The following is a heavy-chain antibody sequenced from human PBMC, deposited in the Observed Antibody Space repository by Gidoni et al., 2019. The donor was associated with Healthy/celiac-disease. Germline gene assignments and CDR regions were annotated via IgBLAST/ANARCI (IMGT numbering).Heavy chain of an antibody. CDR2: ISYDGSNK. J-gene: IGHJ4*02. CDR3: AKDHSAVVVVAATLDY. V-gene: IGHV3-30*18. Sequence: QVQLVESGGGVVQPGRSLRLSCAASGFTFSSYGMHWVRQAPGKGLEWVSVISYDGSNKYYADSVKGRFTISRDNSKNTLYLQMNSLRAEDTAVYYCAKDHSAVVVVAATLDYWGQGTLVTVSS. D-gene: IGHD2-15*01. CDR1: GFTFSSYG.